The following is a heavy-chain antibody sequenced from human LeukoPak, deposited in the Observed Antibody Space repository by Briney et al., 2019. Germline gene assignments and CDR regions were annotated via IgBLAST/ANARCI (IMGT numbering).Heavy chain of an antibody. Sequence: PGGSLRLSCAASGFTFSSYAMSWVRQAPGKGLEWVSAISGSGGSTYYADSVKGRFTISRDNSKNTLYLQMNSLRAEDTAVHYCAKVESSTWSLDAFDIWGQGTMVTVSS. CDR2: ISGSGGST. V-gene: IGHV3-23*01. J-gene: IGHJ3*02. D-gene: IGHD2-2*01. CDR3: AKVESSTWSLDAFDI. CDR1: GFTFSSYA.